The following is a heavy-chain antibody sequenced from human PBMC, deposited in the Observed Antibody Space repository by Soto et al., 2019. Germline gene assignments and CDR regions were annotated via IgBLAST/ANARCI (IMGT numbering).Heavy chain of an antibody. CDR2: IKQDGSEK. D-gene: IGHD3-10*01. J-gene: IGHJ6*02. V-gene: IGHV3-7*04. CDR3: ARGGYYCGSGTYYPLGMDV. CDR1: GFTFSSYW. Sequence: EVQLVESGGGLVQPGGSLRLSCAASGFTFSSYWMSWVRQAPGKGLEWVANIKQDGSEKYYVYAVKGRFTISRDNDKNSMYLQLNSRRAEETAVYYCARGGYYCGSGTYYPLGMDVWGRWTTVTVS.